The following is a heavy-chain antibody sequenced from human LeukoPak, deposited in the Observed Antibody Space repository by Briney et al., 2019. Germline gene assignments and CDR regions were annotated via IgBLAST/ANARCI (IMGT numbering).Heavy chain of an antibody. CDR1: GFKFNTHN. CDR2: ISSGSKYI. CDR3: ARVRAGLQAFDT. V-gene: IGHV3-21*01. J-gene: IGHJ5*02. D-gene: IGHD4-11*01. Sequence: PGGSLRLSCAVSGFKFNTHNLNWVRQAPGKGLEWVSSISSGSKYILYADSVNGRFTVSIDNAKNSLYLQMNSLRAEDTAVYYCARVRAGLQAFDTWGQGTLVTVSS.